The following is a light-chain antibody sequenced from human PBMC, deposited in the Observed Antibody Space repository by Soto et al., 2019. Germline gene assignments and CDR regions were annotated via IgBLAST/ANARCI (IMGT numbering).Light chain of an antibody. V-gene: IGLV7-46*01. J-gene: IGLJ3*02. Sequence: QAVVTQEPSLTVSPGGTVTLTCSSSTGAVTSGHYPYWFQQKPGQAPRTLIYDTSNKHSWTPARFSGSLLGGKAALTLSGAQPEDEAEYYCLLSYSGAREVFGGGTKLTVL. CDR1: TGAVTSGHY. CDR2: DTS. CDR3: LLSYSGAREV.